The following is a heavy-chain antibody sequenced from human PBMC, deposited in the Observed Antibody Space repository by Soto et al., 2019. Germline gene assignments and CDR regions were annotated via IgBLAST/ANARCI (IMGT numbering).Heavy chain of an antibody. CDR3: ARALGGGADY. D-gene: IGHD3-16*01. J-gene: IGHJ4*02. V-gene: IGHV4-59*01. Sequence: QVQLQESGPGLVKPSETLSLTCTVSGGSISSYYWSWIRQPPGKGLEWIGYIYYSGSTNYNPSRKSRVTLSGDTSQNLLSLELSAVAAADTAVYYCARALGGGADYWGQGTLVTVSS. CDR1: GGSISSYY. CDR2: IYYSGST.